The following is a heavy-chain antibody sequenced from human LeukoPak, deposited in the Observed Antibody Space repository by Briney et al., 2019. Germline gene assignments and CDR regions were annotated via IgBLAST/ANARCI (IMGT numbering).Heavy chain of an antibody. CDR2: ISSSSSYI. CDR3: ARDPSSGDGYYGMDV. V-gene: IGHV3-21*01. CDR1: GFTFGSYS. J-gene: IGHJ6*02. D-gene: IGHD2-21*01. Sequence: GGSLRLSCAASGFTFGSYSMNWVRQAPGKGLEWVSSISSSSSYIYYADSVKGRFTISRDNAKNSLYLQMNSLRAEDTAVYYCARDPSSGDGYYGMDVWGQGTTVTVSS.